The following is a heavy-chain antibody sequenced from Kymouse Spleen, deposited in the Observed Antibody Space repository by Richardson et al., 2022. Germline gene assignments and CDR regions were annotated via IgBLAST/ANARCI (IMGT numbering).Heavy chain of an antibody. CDR2: IYYSGST. CDR3: ALLWFGEFNWFDP. D-gene: IGHD3-10*01. Sequence: QLQLQESGPGLVKPSETLSLTCTVSGGSISSSSYYWGWIRQPPGKGLEWIGSIYYSGSTYYNPSLKSRVTISVDTSKNQFSLKLSSVTAADTAVYYCALLWFGEFNWFDPWGQGTLVTVSS. J-gene: IGHJ5*02. CDR1: GGSISSSSYY. V-gene: IGHV4-39*01.